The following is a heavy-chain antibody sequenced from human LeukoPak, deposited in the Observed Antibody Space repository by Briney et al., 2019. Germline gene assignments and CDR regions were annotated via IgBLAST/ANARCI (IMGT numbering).Heavy chain of an antibody. D-gene: IGHD6-13*01. CDR3: ARGGIAAAGTPGY. CDR1: GFTFSSYG. CDR2: IWYDGSNK. V-gene: IGHV3-33*01. Sequence: GGSLRLSCAASGFTFSSYGMHWVRQAPGKGLEWVAVIWYDGSNKYYADSVKGRFTISRDNSKNTLYLQMNSLRAEDTAVYYCARGGIAAAGTPGYWGQGTLVTVSS. J-gene: IGHJ4*02.